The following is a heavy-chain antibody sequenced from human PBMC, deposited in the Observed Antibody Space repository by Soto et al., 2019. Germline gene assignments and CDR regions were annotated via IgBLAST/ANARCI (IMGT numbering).Heavy chain of an antibody. J-gene: IGHJ6*02. Sequence: WWSLRLSCAASGFTFSSYWMSWFRQAPGKGLEWVANIKQDGSEKYYVDSVKGRFTISRDNAKNSLYLQMNSLRAEDTAVYYCARGLHLFYGSGSYYLYYYYGMDVWGQGTTVTVSS. V-gene: IGHV3-7*01. CDR3: ARGLHLFYGSGSYYLYYYYGMDV. D-gene: IGHD3-10*01. CDR1: GFTFSSYW. CDR2: IKQDGSEK.